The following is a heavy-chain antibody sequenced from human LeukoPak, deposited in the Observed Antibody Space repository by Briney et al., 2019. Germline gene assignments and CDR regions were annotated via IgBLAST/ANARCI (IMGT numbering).Heavy chain of an antibody. CDR3: ARDIAVAGTGGY. J-gene: IGHJ4*02. D-gene: IGHD6-19*01. V-gene: IGHV1-18*01. CDR2: ISACSGNT. CDR1: GCTFTSYG. Sequence: ASVKVSCKASGCTFTSYGITWVRQAPGQGLEWMGWISACSGNTNYAQKLQGRVTMSTDTSTTTAYMELRSLSSDDTAVYYCARDIAVAGTGGYWGQGTLVTVSS.